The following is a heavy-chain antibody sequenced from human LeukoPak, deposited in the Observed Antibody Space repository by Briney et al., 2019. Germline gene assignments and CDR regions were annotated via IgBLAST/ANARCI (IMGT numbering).Heavy chain of an antibody. D-gene: IGHD2-15*01. Sequence: ASVKVSCKASGGTFSSYAISWVRQAPGQGLEWMGGIIPIFGTANYAQKFQGRVTITADESTSTAYMELSSLRSEDTAVYYCAREKRQQPIVVVVAATRSSWFDPWGQGTLVTVSS. CDR3: AREKRQQPIVVVVAATRSSWFDP. J-gene: IGHJ5*02. V-gene: IGHV1-69*13. CDR1: GGTFSSYA. CDR2: IIPIFGTA.